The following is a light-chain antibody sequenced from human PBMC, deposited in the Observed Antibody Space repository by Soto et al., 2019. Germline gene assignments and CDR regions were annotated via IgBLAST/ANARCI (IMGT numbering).Light chain of an antibody. V-gene: IGKV1-5*03. CDR3: HQYNSYWWT. Sequence: DIQMTQSPSTLSTSVGDRVTITCRASHNISSRLAWYQQKPGKAPKLLIYKASSLESGVPSRFSGSGAGTEFTLTISSLQPDDFATYFCHQYNSYWWTFGQGTKVEIK. CDR1: HNISSR. J-gene: IGKJ1*01. CDR2: KAS.